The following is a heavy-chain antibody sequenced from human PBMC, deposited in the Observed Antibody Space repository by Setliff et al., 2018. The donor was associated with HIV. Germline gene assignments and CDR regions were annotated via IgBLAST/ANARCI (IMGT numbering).Heavy chain of an antibody. CDR3: AKVRWFGELSPIDY. V-gene: IGHV3-23*01. D-gene: IGHD3-10*01. CDR2: ISGSGGNT. Sequence: GGSLRLSCAASGFTFSSYAMSWVRQAPGKELEWVSAISGSGGNTDHADSVKGRFTFSRDTSKNTLYLQMNSLRAEDTAVYYCAKVRWFGELSPIDYWGQGTLVTVSA. J-gene: IGHJ4*02. CDR1: GFTFSSYA.